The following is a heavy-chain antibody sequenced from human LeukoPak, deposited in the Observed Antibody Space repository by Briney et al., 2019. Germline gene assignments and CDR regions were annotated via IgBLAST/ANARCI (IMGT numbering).Heavy chain of an antibody. CDR2: INHSGST. CDR1: GGSFSGYY. V-gene: IGHV4-34*01. Sequence: PSETLSLTCAVYGGSFSGYYWSWIRQPPGKGLEWIGEINHSGSTNYNPSLKSQVTISVDTSKNQFSLKLSSVTAADTAVYYCARGGSSGWYVVRWFDPWGQGTLVTVSS. CDR3: ARGGSSGWYVVRWFDP. D-gene: IGHD6-19*01. J-gene: IGHJ5*02.